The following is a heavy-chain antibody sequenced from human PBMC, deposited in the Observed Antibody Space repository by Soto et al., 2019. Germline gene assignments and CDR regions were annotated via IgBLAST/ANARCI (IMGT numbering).Heavy chain of an antibody. Sequence: VQLVESGGGVVQPGRSLRLSWAASGFTFRDYAMHWVRQAPGKVREWVAVVSHDGRNTHYADSVKGRFTISRDSSKNTVALEMSSLRAEDTAVYYCAKGGRQWLITSDFNYWGQGALVTVSS. CDR2: VSHDGRNT. V-gene: IGHV3-30*18. CDR3: AKGGRQWLITSDFNY. J-gene: IGHJ4*02. D-gene: IGHD6-19*01. CDR1: GFTFRDYA.